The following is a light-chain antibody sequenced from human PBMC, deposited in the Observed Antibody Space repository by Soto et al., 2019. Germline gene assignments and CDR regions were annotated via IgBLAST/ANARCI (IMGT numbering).Light chain of an antibody. Sequence: QSVLTQPPSVSAAPGQTVTVSCSGNKSNVGRNYVSWYQQFPGTAPRLLIYDTNKRPSGILGRFSGSKSGTSATLGITGLQTGDEAIYYCGTWDSRLSGVLFGGGTKLTVL. V-gene: IGLV1-51*01. J-gene: IGLJ2*01. CDR2: DTN. CDR3: GTWDSRLSGVL. CDR1: KSNVGRNY.